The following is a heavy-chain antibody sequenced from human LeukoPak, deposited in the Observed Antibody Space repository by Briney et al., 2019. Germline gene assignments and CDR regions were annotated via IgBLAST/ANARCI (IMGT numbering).Heavy chain of an antibody. CDR3: ARDLGQFLEWLSKPSYFDY. D-gene: IGHD3-3*01. J-gene: IGHJ4*02. Sequence: GGSLRLSCAASGFTFDDYGMRWARQAPGKGLEWVSGINWNGGSTGYADSVKGRFTISRDNAKNSLYLKMKSLRAEDTALYYCARDLGQFLEWLSKPSYFDYWGQGTLVTVSS. CDR2: INWNGGST. V-gene: IGHV3-20*04. CDR1: GFTFDDYG.